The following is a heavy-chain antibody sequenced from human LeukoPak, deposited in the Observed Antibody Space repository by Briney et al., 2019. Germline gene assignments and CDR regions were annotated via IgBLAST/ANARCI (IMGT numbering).Heavy chain of an antibody. CDR3: ARVGGLGGATIWGHYYYGMDV. J-gene: IGHJ6*02. CDR2: ISSSSGYI. D-gene: IGHD1-26*01. CDR1: GFIFSTYS. Sequence: KPGGSLRLSCAASGFIFSTYSMNWVRQAPGKGLEWVSAISSSSGYIFYADSVKGRFTISRDNAKNSLFLQMNSLRAEDTAVYYCARVGGLGGATIWGHYYYGMDVWGQGTTVTVSS. V-gene: IGHV3-21*04.